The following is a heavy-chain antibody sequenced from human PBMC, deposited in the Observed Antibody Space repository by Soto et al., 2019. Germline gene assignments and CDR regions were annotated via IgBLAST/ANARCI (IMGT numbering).Heavy chain of an antibody. D-gene: IGHD2-8*02. Sequence: QVHLVQSGVEVKKPGASVQVSCKASGYTFGSYGVSWVRQAPGQGLEWMGWISAYNGDIKYAQSLQGRVTMTTDRSTNTAYMELRSLTPDDTTIYYCARAGRVLVYYFDYWGQGTLVTVSS. V-gene: IGHV1-18*01. CDR1: GYTFGSYG. CDR3: ARAGRVLVYYFDY. J-gene: IGHJ4*02. CDR2: ISAYNGDI.